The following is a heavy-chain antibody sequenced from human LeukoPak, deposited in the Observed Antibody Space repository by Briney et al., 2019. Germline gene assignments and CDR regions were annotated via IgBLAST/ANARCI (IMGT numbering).Heavy chain of an antibody. D-gene: IGHD3-10*01. CDR3: ARDRGVPRPYYFDQ. J-gene: IGHJ4*02. Sequence: PSETLSLTCTVSGGSVRSSSYYWGCIRQPPGKGLEWIGSVHYNGSTCYNPSLGGRVSMSIDTSKNQFSLKLTSVTAADTAMYYCARDRGVPRPYYFDQWGQGTLVTVSS. V-gene: IGHV4-39*07. CDR1: GGSVRSSSYY. CDR2: VHYNGST.